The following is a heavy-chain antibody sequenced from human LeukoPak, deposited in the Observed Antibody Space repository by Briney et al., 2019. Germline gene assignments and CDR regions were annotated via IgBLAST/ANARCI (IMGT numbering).Heavy chain of an antibody. D-gene: IGHD6-6*01. CDR1: GFTVSSNY. CDR2: IQSKTDGGTT. Sequence: KTAGSLRLSCAASGFTVSSNYMSWVRQAPGKGLECVGFIQSKTDGGTTDSAAPVKGRFTVSRDDSKNTLYLQMNSLNSEDTAVYYCTTWSSQFDYSGQGTLVTVSS. V-gene: IGHV3-15*05. CDR3: TTWSSQFDY. J-gene: IGHJ4*02.